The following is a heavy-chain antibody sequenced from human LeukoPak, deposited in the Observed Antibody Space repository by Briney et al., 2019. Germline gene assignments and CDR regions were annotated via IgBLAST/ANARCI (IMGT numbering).Heavy chain of an antibody. J-gene: IGHJ4*02. CDR2: INSDGSST. D-gene: IGHD3-9*01. Sequence: GGSLRLSCAASGFTFSSYWMHWVRQAPGKGLVWVSRINSDGSSTSYADSVKGRFTISRDNAKDTLYLQMNSLRAEDTALYYCAKDITPNFDWLSDWGQGTLVTVSS. CDR1: GFTFSSYW. CDR3: AKDITPNFDWLSD. V-gene: IGHV3-74*01.